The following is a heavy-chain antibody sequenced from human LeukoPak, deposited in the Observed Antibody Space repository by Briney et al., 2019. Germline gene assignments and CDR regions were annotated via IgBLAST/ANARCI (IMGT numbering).Heavy chain of an antibody. CDR3: AREKRVAGSRGGFDP. J-gene: IGHJ5*02. Sequence: ASVMVSCKASGYTFTGYYMHWVRQAPGQGLEWMGWINPNSGGTNFAQKFQGRVTMTRDTSISTAYMELSRLRSDDTAVYYCAREKRVAGSRGGFDPWGQGTLVTVSS. D-gene: IGHD6-19*01. CDR1: GYTFTGYY. V-gene: IGHV1-2*02. CDR2: INPNSGGT.